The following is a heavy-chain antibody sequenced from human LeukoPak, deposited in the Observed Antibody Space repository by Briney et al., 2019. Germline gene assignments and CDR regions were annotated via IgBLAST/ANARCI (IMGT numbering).Heavy chain of an antibody. J-gene: IGHJ4*02. Sequence: GGSLRFSCAAPGFTFSPYAMSWVRRTPGKGLKWVSAITDGGGSTYYADSVKGRFTISRDNSKNTLYLQMNSLRAEDTAVYYCAKDPPILRWSFDYWGQGTLVTVSS. D-gene: IGHD4-23*01. CDR1: GFTFSPYA. CDR2: ITDGGGST. V-gene: IGHV3-23*01. CDR3: AKDPPILRWSFDY.